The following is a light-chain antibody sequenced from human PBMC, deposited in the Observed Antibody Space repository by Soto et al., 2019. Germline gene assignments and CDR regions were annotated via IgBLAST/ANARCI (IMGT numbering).Light chain of an antibody. J-gene: IGLJ2*01. V-gene: IGLV1-44*01. CDR1: SSNIGSNT. CDR2: SNN. CDR3: AAWDDSLNGPV. Sequence: QSVLTQPPSASGTPGQRVTISCSGSSSNIGSNTVNWYQQLPGTAPKLLIYSNNQRPSGVPDRFSGSKSGTSSSLAISGLQSEDEADYYYAAWDDSLNGPVFGGATKLTVL.